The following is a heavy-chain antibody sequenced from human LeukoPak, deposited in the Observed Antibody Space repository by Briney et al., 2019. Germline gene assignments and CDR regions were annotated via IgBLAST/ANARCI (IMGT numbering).Heavy chain of an antibody. CDR1: GLTPSSYA. V-gene: IGHV3-23*01. J-gene: IGHJ4*02. D-gene: IGHD6-19*01. CDR2: ISGSGGSR. CDR3: AKLKAGNFDY. Sequence: GGSLRLSCAASGLTPSSYAMSWVRQAPGKGLEWVSFISGSGGSRYYADSVKGRFTISRDDSKNTIYLQMNSLRAEDTAVYYYAKLKAGNFDYWGQGTLVIVSS.